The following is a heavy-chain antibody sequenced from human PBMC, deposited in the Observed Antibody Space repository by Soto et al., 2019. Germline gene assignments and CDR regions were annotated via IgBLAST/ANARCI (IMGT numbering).Heavy chain of an antibody. D-gene: IGHD2-2*01. CDR2: MNQDGSQI. Sequence: PGGSLRLSCAVSGFTFSNYWMTWVRQAPGKGLEWVAYMNQDGSQIYYVDSLRGRFTISRDNAKNSLYLQMNSLRAEDTAVYYCARDLSSCSSARCYSFYYGVDVWGQGTTVTVSS. CDR1: GFTFSNYW. J-gene: IGHJ6*02. CDR3: ARDLSSCSSARCYSFYYGVDV. V-gene: IGHV3-7*01.